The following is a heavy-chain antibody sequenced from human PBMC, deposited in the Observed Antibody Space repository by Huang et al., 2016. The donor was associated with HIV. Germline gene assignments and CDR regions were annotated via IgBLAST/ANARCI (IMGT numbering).Heavy chain of an antibody. CDR2: ISYDGRTK. CDR1: EFTFSSYG. V-gene: IGHV3-30*18. Sequence: QVQLVESGGGVVQPGMSLRLSCAASEFTFSSYGMHWVRQAPGTGLEWVGVISYDGRTKYYADSVKGRFTISRDNSKNTLYLQMNSLRAEDTAVYYCAKDRQNRNGNYFDYWGQGTLVTVSS. J-gene: IGHJ4*02. D-gene: IGHD1-1*01. CDR3: AKDRQNRNGNYFDY.